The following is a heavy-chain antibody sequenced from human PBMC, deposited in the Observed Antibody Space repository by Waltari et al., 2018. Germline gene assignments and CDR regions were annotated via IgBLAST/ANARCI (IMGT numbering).Heavy chain of an antibody. CDR1: GGPFSGYY. D-gene: IGHD3-22*01. CDR3: ARGLEYYYDSSGYYYAPYNFDY. Sequence: GAGLLKPSATLSLTCAVYGGPFSGYYWSWIRQPPGKGLEWIGEINHSGSTNYNPSLKSRVTISVDTSKNQFSLKLSSVTAADTAVYYCARGLEYYYDSSGYYYAPYNFDYWGQGTLVTVSS. J-gene: IGHJ4*02. CDR2: INHSGST. V-gene: IGHV4-34*01.